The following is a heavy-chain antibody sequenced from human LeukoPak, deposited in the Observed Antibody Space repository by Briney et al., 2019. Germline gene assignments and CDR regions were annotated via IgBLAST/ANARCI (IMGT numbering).Heavy chain of an antibody. CDR1: GFTFSSYG. CDR2: ILYDGSNK. Sequence: GGSLRLSCAASGFTFSSYGMQWVRQAPGKGLEWVAVILYDGSNKYYADSVKGRFTISRDNSKNTLYLQMNSLRAEDTAVYYCAKETQDIVVVPAAMRFDYWGQGTLVTVSS. D-gene: IGHD2-2*01. CDR3: AKETQDIVVVPAAMRFDY. V-gene: IGHV3-30*18. J-gene: IGHJ4*02.